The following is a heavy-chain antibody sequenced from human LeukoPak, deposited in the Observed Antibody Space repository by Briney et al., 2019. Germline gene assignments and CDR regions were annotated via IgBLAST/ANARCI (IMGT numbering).Heavy chain of an antibody. Sequence: GRSLRLSCAASGFIFDDYAMYWVRQAPGKGLEWVSGISWNSGSIGYADSVKGRFTISRDNAKNSLYLQMNSLRAEDTALYYCAKGYCSGGSCFDDAFAIWGPGTMVTVSS. D-gene: IGHD2-15*01. J-gene: IGHJ3*02. V-gene: IGHV3-9*01. CDR3: AKGYCSGGSCFDDAFAI. CDR2: ISWNSGSI. CDR1: GFIFDDYA.